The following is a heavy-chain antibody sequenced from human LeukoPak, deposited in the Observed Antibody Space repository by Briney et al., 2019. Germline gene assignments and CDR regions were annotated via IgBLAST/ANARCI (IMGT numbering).Heavy chain of an antibody. Sequence: GGSLTLSCAPSGFTFSSHWMRWVRQAPGKGLEWVASIKQDGSETDYVDSVEGRFTISIDNVKNSLFLQMDSMIVEDTAVYYCARSDSSGWYGEYYYYMDVWGKGTTVTVSS. CDR1: GFTFSSHW. V-gene: IGHV3-7*01. CDR2: IKQDGSET. CDR3: ARSDSSGWYGEYYYYMDV. D-gene: IGHD6-19*01. J-gene: IGHJ6*03.